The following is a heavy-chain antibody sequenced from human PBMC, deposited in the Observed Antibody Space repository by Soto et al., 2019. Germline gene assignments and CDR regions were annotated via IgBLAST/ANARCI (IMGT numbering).Heavy chain of an antibody. V-gene: IGHV4-30-2*01. J-gene: IGHJ5*02. Sequence: SETLSLTCAVSGGSISSGGYSWSWIRQPPGKGLEWIGYIYHSGSTYYNPSLKSRVTISVDRSKNQFSLKLSSVTAADTAVYYCARGPRRWFGIEWFDPWGQGTLVTVSS. CDR1: GGSISSGGYS. CDR2: IYHSGST. D-gene: IGHD3-10*01. CDR3: ARGPRRWFGIEWFDP.